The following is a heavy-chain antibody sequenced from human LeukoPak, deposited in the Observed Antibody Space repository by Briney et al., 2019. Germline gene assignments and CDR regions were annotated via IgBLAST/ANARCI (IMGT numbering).Heavy chain of an antibody. D-gene: IGHD6-13*01. CDR2: IYPGDSDT. CDR3: ARHLAAAGTNYYYYMDV. CDR1: GYSFTSYW. Sequence: GESLKISCKGSGYSFTSYWICWVRQMPGKGLEWMGIIYPGDSDTSYSPSFQGQVTISADKSSSTAYLQWSSLKASDTAMYYCARHLAAAGTNYYYYMDVWGKGTTVTVSS. V-gene: IGHV5-51*01. J-gene: IGHJ6*03.